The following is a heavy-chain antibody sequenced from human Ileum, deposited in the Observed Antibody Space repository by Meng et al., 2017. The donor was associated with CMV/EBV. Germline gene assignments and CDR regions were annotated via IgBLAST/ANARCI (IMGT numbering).Heavy chain of an antibody. CDR3: ARDPGSHWFDP. D-gene: IGHD7-27*01. J-gene: IGHJ5*02. V-gene: IGHV4-30-4*08. Sequence: WTWIRQPPGKGLEWIGYISYTGNTYYSPSLKSRVTISADMSKNQFSLKLNSVTAADTAVYYCARDPGSHWFDPWGQGTLVTVSS. CDR2: ISYTGNT.